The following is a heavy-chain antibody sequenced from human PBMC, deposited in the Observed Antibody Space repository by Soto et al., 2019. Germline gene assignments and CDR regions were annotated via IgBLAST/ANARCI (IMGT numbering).Heavy chain of an antibody. V-gene: IGHV1-69*02. D-gene: IGHD3-16*01. CDR2: IIPILGIA. CDR1: GGTFSSYT. CDR3: GRVRPVGSVLGLAFDI. J-gene: IGHJ3*02. Sequence: QVQLVQSGAEVKKPGSSVKVSCKASGGTFSSYTISWVRQAPGQGLEWMGRIIPILGIANYAQKFQGRVTITADKSPSTGYMELGSLRSEDTGVDYCGRVRPVGSVLGLAFDIWGQGTMVTVSS.